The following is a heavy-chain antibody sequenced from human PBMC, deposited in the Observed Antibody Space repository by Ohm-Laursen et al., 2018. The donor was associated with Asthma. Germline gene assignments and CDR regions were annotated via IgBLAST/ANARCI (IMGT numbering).Heavy chain of an antibody. CDR2: IWYDGTNK. CDR1: GFIFTNYG. V-gene: IGHV3-33*01. Sequence: SLRLSCTASGFIFTNYGMHWVRQAPGKGLEWVAVIWYDGTNKYYGDSVKGRFTTSRDDSKNTLYLQMNSLRPDDTAVYYCARDVMEWYLPAFDFWGQGTLVTVSS. J-gene: IGHJ4*02. D-gene: IGHD3-3*01. CDR3: ARDVMEWYLPAFDF.